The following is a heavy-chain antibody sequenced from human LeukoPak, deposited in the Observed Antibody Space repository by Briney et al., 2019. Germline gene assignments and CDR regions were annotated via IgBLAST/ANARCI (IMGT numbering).Heavy chain of an antibody. D-gene: IGHD4-17*01. V-gene: IGHV4-34*01. CDR3: ARETNDYGDPNWFDP. Sequence: SETLSLTCAVYGGSFSGYYWSWIRQPPGKGLEWIGEINHSGSTNYNPSLKSRVTISVDTSKNQFSLQLNSVTPEDTAVYYCARETNDYGDPNWFDPWGQGTLVTVSS. J-gene: IGHJ5*02. CDR2: INHSGST. CDR1: GGSFSGYY.